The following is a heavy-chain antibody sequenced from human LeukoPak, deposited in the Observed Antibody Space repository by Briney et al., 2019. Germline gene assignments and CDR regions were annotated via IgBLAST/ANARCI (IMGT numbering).Heavy chain of an antibody. CDR2: IYSGGST. D-gene: IGHD1-26*01. J-gene: IGHJ4*02. V-gene: IGHV3-66*02. CDR1: GFTVSSNY. CDR3: ARSLIKWELLH. Sequence: GGSLRLSCAASGFTVSSNYMSWVRQAPGKGLEWVSVIYSGGSTYYADSVKGRFTISRDNSKNTLHLQMNSLRAEDTAVYYCARSLIKWELLHWGQGTLVTVSS.